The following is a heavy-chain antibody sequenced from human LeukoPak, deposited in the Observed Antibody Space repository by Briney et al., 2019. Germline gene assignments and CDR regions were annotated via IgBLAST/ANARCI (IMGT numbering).Heavy chain of an antibody. J-gene: IGHJ5*02. CDR3: AREGLYGGNWFDP. V-gene: IGHV3-74*01. D-gene: IGHD3-16*02. CDR1: GFTFSSYW. Sequence: GGSLRLSCAASGFTFSSYWMHWVRQAPGKGLVWVSRINSDGSSTSYADSVKGRFTISRDNAKNTLYLQMNSLRAEDTAVYCCAREGLYGGNWFDPWGQGTLVTVSS. CDR2: INSDGSST.